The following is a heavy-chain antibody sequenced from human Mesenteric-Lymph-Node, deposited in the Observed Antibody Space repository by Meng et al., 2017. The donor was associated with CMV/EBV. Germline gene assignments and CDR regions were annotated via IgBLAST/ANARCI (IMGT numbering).Heavy chain of an antibody. CDR2: LNPSGGTT. D-gene: IGHD6-6*01. CDR3: ARTLSDSSYYYYAMDV. CDR1: GFPFTSYY. V-gene: IGHV1-46*01. Sequence: ASVKVSCKASGFPFTSYYIHWVRQAPGQGLEWMGILNPSGGTTSSAQKFRGRVTMTRDMSTSTVYMELSSLTSEDTAVYYCARTLSDSSYYYYAMDVWGQGTTVTVSS. J-gene: IGHJ6*02.